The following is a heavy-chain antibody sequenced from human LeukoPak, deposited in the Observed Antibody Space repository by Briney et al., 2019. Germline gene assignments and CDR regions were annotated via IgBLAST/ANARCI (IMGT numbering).Heavy chain of an antibody. CDR2: ISSSSSYI. J-gene: IGHJ4*02. CDR1: GFTFSSYS. CDR3: ARDLDDHDSSGYRDY. D-gene: IGHD3-22*01. Sequence: RGSLRLSCAASGFTFSSYSMNWVRQAPGKGLEWVSSISSSSSYIYYADSVKGRFTISRDNAKNSLYLQMNSLRAEDTAVYYCARDLDDHDSSGYRDYWGQGTLVTVSS. V-gene: IGHV3-21*01.